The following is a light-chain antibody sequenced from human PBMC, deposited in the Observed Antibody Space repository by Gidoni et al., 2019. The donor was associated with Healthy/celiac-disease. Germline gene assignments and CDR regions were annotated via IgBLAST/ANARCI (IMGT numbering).Light chain of an antibody. CDR1: QSVSSSY. V-gene: IGKV3-20*01. CDR3: QQYGSSPPYT. J-gene: IGKJ2*01. CDR2: GAS. Sequence: EIVLTQSPGTLSLAPGERATLSCRASQSVSSSYLDWYQQKPGQAPRLLIYGASSRATGIPDRFSGSGSGTDFTLTISRLEPEDFAVYYCQQYGSSPPYTFXXXTKLEIK.